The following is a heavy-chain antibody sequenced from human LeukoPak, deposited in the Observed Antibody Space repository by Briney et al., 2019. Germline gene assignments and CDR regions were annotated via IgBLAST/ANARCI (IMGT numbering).Heavy chain of an antibody. V-gene: IGHV4-59*08. CDR3: ARSVETAMASYYFDY. CDR2: IYYSGST. CDR1: GGSISSYY. J-gene: IGHJ4*02. D-gene: IGHD5-18*01. Sequence: SETLSLTCTVSGGSISSYYWSWIRQPSGKGLEWIGYIYYSGSTNYNPSLKSRVTISVDTSKNQFSLKLSSVTAADTAVYYCARSVETAMASYYFDYWGQGTLVTVSS.